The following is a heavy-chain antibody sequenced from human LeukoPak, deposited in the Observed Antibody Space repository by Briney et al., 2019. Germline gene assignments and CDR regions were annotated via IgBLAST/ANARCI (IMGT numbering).Heavy chain of an antibody. CDR3: AGLYYYGSGSSFDY. CDR1: GGSISSYY. D-gene: IGHD3-10*01. J-gene: IGHJ4*02. Sequence: SETLSLTYTVSGGSISSYYWSWIRQPAGKGLEWIGRIYTSGSTNYNPSLKSRVTMSVDTSKNQFSLKLSSVTAADTAVYYCAGLYYYGSGSSFDYWGQGTLVTVSS. CDR2: IYTSGST. V-gene: IGHV4-4*07.